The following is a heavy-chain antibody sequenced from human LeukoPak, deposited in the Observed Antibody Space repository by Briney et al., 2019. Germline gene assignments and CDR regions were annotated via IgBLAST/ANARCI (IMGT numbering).Heavy chain of an antibody. J-gene: IGHJ4*02. Sequence: SETLSLTCAVYGGSFSGYYWSWIRQPPGKGLEWIGEINHSGSTNYNPSLKSRVTISVDTSKNQFSLKLSSVTAADTAVYYCARESGGIAVAGTFGYWGQGTLVTVSS. V-gene: IGHV4-34*01. D-gene: IGHD6-19*01. CDR2: INHSGST. CDR3: ARESGGIAVAGTFGY. CDR1: GGSFSGYY.